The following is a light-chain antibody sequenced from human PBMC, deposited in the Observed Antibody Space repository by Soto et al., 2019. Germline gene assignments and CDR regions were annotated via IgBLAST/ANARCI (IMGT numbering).Light chain of an antibody. J-gene: IGLJ1*01. CDR2: EVS. V-gene: IGLV2-14*01. CDR3: SSYTSSSRNV. CDR1: SSDVGGYNY. Sequence: QSVLTQPASVSGSPGQSITISCNGTSSDVGGYNYVSWYQQHPGKAPKLMIYEVSNRPSGVSNRFSGSKSGNTASLTISGLQADDEADYYCSSYTSSSRNVFGTGTKVTVL.